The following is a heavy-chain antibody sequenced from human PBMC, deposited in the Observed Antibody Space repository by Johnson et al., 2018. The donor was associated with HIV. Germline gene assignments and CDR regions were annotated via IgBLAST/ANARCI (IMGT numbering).Heavy chain of an antibody. V-gene: IGHV3-23*04. J-gene: IGHJ3*02. CDR2: ITGSGDKT. Sequence: VQLVESGGGLVQPGGSLRLSCAAAGFTFSSYVMTWVRQAPGKGLEWVSTITGSGDKTWYADSVKGRFTISRDNSNNTVFLQMNSLRAEDTAVYYCARRAYYYDSSGDYSHAFDIWGQGTMVTVSS. CDR3: ARRAYYYDSSGDYSHAFDI. D-gene: IGHD3-22*01. CDR1: GFTFSSYV.